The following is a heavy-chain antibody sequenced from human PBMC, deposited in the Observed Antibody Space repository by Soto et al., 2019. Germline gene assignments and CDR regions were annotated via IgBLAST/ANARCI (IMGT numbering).Heavy chain of an antibody. CDR2: ISYDGSNK. V-gene: IGHV3-30*03. D-gene: IGHD6-6*01. J-gene: IGHJ4*02. CDR3: AAVEYSSSSDFDY. CDR1: GFTFSSYG. Sequence: GGSLRVSCAASGFTFSSYGMHWVRQAPGKGLEWVAVISYDGSNKYYADSVKGRFTISRDNSKNTLYLQMNSLRAEDTAVYYCAAVEYSSSSDFDYWGQGTLVTVLL.